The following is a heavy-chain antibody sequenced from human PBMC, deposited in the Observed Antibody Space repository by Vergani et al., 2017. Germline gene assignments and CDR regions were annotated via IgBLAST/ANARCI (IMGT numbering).Heavy chain of an antibody. Sequence: EVQLLESGGDLVQPGGSLRLSCAASGFTFIMHAMSWVRQAPGKGLEWVSTLSASDRRTHYADSVKGRFTISRDISKNTLFLHMNNLRPEDTAVYYCAKVGRSEVAGTFGAFDIWGQGTMVTVSS. CDR1: GFTFIMHA. J-gene: IGHJ3*02. CDR2: LSASDRRT. V-gene: IGHV3-23*01. D-gene: IGHD6-19*01. CDR3: AKVGRSEVAGTFGAFDI.